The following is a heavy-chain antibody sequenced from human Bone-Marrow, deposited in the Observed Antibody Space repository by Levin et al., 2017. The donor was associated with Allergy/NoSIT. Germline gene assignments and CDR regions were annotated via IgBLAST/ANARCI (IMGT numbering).Heavy chain of an antibody. J-gene: IGHJ4*02. CDR2: INPNSGGT. D-gene: IGHD3-22*01. V-gene: IGHV1-2*02. Sequence: ASVKVSCKASGYTFTGYYMHWVRQAPGQGLEWMGWINPNSGGTNYAQKFQGRVTMTRDTSISTAYMELSRLRSDDTAVYYCARQPRSSGYYTLYRFDYWGQGTLVTVSS. CDR1: GYTFTGYY. CDR3: ARQPRSSGYYTLYRFDY.